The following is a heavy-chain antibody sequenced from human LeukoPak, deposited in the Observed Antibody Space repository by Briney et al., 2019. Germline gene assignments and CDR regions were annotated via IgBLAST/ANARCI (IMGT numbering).Heavy chain of an antibody. V-gene: IGHV4-30-4*01. CDR3: ARDPGGYCSSTSCYNYYYYGMDV. CDR2: IYYSGST. Sequence: SETLSLTCTVSGGSISSGDYYWSWIRQPPGKGLEWIGYIYYSGSTYYNPSLKSRVTISVDTSKNQFSLKLSSVTAADTAVYYCARDPGGYCSSTSCYNYYYYGMDVWGQGTTVTVSS. CDR1: GGSISSGDYY. J-gene: IGHJ6*02. D-gene: IGHD2-2*02.